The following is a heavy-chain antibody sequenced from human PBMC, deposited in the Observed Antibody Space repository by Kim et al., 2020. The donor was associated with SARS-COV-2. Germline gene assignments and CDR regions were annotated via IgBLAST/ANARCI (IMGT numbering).Heavy chain of an antibody. Sequence: GGSLRLSCVASKFTFKIYWMHWVRQVPGQGLLWVSRINGDGTNTTYADSVKGRFTVSRDNAKNTLYLQMDSLRADDTAIYYCARVRPDVGDLYYFDYWGQGVRVSVSS. CDR3: ARVRPDVGDLYYFDY. V-gene: IGHV3-74*03. D-gene: IGHD4-17*01. CDR2: INGDGTNT. J-gene: IGHJ4*02. CDR1: KFTFKIYW.